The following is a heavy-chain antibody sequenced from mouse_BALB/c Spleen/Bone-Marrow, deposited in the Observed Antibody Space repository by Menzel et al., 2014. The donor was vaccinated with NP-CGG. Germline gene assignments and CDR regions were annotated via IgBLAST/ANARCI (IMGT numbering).Heavy chain of an antibody. J-gene: IGHJ3*01. CDR1: GFTFSDYY. CDR3: ARDGDYSYAWFAY. CDR2: ISDGGSYT. V-gene: IGHV5-4*02. Sequence: EVMLVESGGGLVKPGGFLKLSCAASGFTFSDYYMYWVRQTPEKRLEWVAIISDGGSYTFYPDSVKGRFTISRDNAKNSLYLQMSSLKSEDTAMYYCARDGDYSYAWFAYWGQGTLVTVSA. D-gene: IGHD2-12*01.